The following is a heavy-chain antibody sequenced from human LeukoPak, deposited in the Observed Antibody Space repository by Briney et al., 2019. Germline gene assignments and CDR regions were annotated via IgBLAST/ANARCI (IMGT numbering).Heavy chain of an antibody. Sequence: PSETLSLTCAVSGGSISSSNWWSWVRQPPGKGLEWIGEIYHSGSTNYNPSLKSRVTISVDKSNSQFSLKLTSVTAADTAVYYCARNYYGSETYPFDYWGQGTLVTVSS. J-gene: IGHJ4*02. V-gene: IGHV4-4*02. D-gene: IGHD3-10*01. CDR2: IYHSGST. CDR3: ARNYYGSETYPFDY. CDR1: GGSISSSNW.